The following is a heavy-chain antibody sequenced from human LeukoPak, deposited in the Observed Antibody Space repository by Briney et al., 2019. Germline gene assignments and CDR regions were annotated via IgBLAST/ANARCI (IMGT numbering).Heavy chain of an antibody. V-gene: IGHV3-53*01. CDR1: GFTVTNNY. D-gene: IGHD5-18*01. J-gene: IGHJ4*02. CDR3: TRGGGYSYGYYY. Sequence: GGSLRLSCAASGFTVTNNYMSWVRQAPGKGLEWVSLIYSGGGTSYADSVKGRFTISRDNSTNTLYLQMNSLRTEDTAVYYCTRGGGYSYGYYYWGQGTLVTVSS. CDR2: IYSGGGT.